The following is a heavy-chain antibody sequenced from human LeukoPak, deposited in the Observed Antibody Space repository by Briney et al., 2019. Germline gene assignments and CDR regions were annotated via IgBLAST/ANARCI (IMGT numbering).Heavy chain of an antibody. CDR2: TRYDGSNK. J-gene: IGHJ4*02. Sequence: GRSLRLSCAASGFTFSAYGMHWVRQAAGKGLEWVAFTRYDGSNKYYADSLKGRFTISRDNSKNTLYLQMNSLTAEDTAVYYCAKRMGPMVTTGDRPLDYWGQGTLVTVSS. CDR1: GFTFSAYG. D-gene: IGHD4-17*01. V-gene: IGHV3-30*02. CDR3: AKRMGPMVTTGDRPLDY.